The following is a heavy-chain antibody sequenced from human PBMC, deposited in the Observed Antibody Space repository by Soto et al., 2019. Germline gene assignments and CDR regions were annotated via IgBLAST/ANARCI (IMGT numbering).Heavy chain of an antibody. CDR2: IYYSGST. J-gene: IGHJ6*02. V-gene: IGHV4-30-4*01. D-gene: IGHD5-18*01. CDR3: ARRGYSYAGDYYYYGMDV. CDR1: GGSISSGDYY. Sequence: QVQLQESGPGLVKPSQTLSLTCTVSGGSISSGDYYWSWIRQPPGKGLEWIGYIYYSGSTYYNPSLKSRVTISVDTSKNQFSLKLSSVTAADTAVYYCARRGYSYAGDYYYYGMDVWGQGTTVTVSS.